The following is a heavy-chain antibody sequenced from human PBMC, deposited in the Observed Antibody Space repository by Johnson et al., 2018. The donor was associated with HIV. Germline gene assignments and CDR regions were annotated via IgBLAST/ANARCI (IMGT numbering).Heavy chain of an antibody. CDR3: ARGSSYYYDSSGYAFDI. Sequence: VQLVESGGGLVKPGRSLRLSCAASGFSFDDYAMHWVRQATGKGLEWVSAIGTAGDTYYPGSVKGRFTISRENAKNSLYLQMNSLRAGDTAVYYCARGSSYYYDSSGYAFDIWGQGTMVTVSS. CDR1: GFSFDDYA. CDR2: IGTAGDT. V-gene: IGHV3-13*01. J-gene: IGHJ3*02. D-gene: IGHD3-22*01.